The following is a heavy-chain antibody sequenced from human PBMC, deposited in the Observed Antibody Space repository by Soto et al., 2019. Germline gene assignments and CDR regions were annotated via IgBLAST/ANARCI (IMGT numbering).Heavy chain of an antibody. Sequence: EVQLLESGGGLVQPGGSLRLSCVGSGFFFSSYTMTWVRKAPGKGLEWVSSFSATSENTYYADSVRGRFTISSNNSKNTLFLQMNSLTAEDTAMYYCAKARDQQWVRLPFDYWGQGILVIVSS. J-gene: IGHJ4*02. CDR3: AKARDQQWVRLPFDY. CDR2: FSATSENT. CDR1: GFFFSSYT. V-gene: IGHV3-23*01. D-gene: IGHD6-19*01.